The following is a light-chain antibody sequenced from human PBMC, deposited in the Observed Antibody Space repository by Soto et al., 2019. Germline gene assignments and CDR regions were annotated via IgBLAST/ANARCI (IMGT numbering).Light chain of an antibody. CDR2: GAS. J-gene: IGKJ1*01. Sequence: EIVMTQSPATLSVSPGDRATVSCRASQSVASNLAWYQQKPGQGPRLLIYGASTRATGVPARFSGSGSGTDFTLTISSLPSEDFAVYYCQQYNNWPPWTFGQGTKVEIK. CDR3: QQYNNWPPWT. V-gene: IGKV3-15*01. CDR1: QSVASN.